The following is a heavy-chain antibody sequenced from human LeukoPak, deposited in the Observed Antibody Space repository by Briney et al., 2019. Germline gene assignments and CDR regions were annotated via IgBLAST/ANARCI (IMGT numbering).Heavy chain of an antibody. D-gene: IGHD3-10*01. CDR1: GFTFSDYY. Sequence: GGSLRLSCAASGFTFSDYYMSWIGQAPGKGLEWVSAISGSGGSTDYADSVKGRFTISRDNSKNTLYLQMNSLRAEDTAVYYCAKDPVRGDWGQGTLVTVSS. J-gene: IGHJ4*02. V-gene: IGHV3-23*01. CDR2: ISGSGGST. CDR3: AKDPVRGD.